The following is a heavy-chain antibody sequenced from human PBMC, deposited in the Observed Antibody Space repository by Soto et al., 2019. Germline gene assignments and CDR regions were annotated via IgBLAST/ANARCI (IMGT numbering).Heavy chain of an antibody. CDR3: ARDEVVPDARYYYYGMEV. Sequence: SQTLSLTCAISGDSVSSNSAAWNWVRQSPSRGLEWLGRTYYRSKWYNDYAVSVKSRITINPDTSKNQFSLQLNPVTPEDTAVYYCARDEVVPDARYYYYGMEVWGQGTRVTVSS. D-gene: IGHD2-2*01. CDR1: GDSVSSNSAA. J-gene: IGHJ6*02. CDR2: TYYRSKWYN. V-gene: IGHV6-1*01.